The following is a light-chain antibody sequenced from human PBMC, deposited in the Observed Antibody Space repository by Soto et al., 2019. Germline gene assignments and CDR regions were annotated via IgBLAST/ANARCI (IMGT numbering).Light chain of an antibody. Sequence: QSVLTQPPSASGTPGLRVTISCSGSSSNIGTFYVYWYQQLPGTPPKLLIYRNNQLPSGVPDRFSGSKSGTSGALAITGLQAEDEADYYCQSNDSSLSGSYVFGTGTKVTVL. CDR3: QSNDSSLSGSYV. CDR1: SSNIGTFY. CDR2: RNN. V-gene: IGLV1-47*01. J-gene: IGLJ1*01.